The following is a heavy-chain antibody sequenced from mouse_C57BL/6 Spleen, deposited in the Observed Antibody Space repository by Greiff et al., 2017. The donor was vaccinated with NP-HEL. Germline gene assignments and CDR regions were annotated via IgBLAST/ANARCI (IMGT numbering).Heavy chain of an antibody. J-gene: IGHJ2*01. CDR1: GFSLTSYG. CDR2: IWSGGST. Sequence: QVQLKESGPGLVQPSQSLSITCTVSGFSLTSYGVHWVRQPPGKGLEWLGVIWSGGSTDYNAAFISRLSISKDNSKSQVFFKMNSLQADDTAIYYCAKKGDYGNYFDYWGQGTTLTVSS. V-gene: IGHV2-4*01. D-gene: IGHD2-1*01. CDR3: AKKGDYGNYFDY.